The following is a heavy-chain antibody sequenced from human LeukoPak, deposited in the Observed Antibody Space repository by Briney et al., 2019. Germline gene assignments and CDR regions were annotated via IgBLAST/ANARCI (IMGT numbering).Heavy chain of an antibody. CDR2: IYYSGST. V-gene: IGHV4-59*08. CDR3: GRHIGRNYYYGMDV. CDR1: GGSISSYY. Sequence: SETLSLTCTVSGGSISSYYWSWIRQPPGKGLEWIGYIYYSGSTNYNPSLKSRVTISVDTSNNQFSLKLSSVTAADTAVYYCGRHIGRNYYYGMDVWGQGTTVTVS. J-gene: IGHJ6*02.